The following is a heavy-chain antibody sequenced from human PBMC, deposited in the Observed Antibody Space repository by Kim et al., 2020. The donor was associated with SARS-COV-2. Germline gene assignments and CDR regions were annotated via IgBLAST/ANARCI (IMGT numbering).Heavy chain of an antibody. Sequence: SETLSLTCTVSGGSISSYYWSWIRQPPGKGLEWIGYIYYSGSTNYNPSLKSRVTISVDTFKNQFSLKLSSVTAADTAVYYCARRGYSYGSGWFDPSGQGTLVTVSS. CDR2: IYYSGST. V-gene: IGHV4-59*13. D-gene: IGHD5-18*01. CDR3: ARRGYSYGSGWFDP. J-gene: IGHJ5*02. CDR1: GGSISSYY.